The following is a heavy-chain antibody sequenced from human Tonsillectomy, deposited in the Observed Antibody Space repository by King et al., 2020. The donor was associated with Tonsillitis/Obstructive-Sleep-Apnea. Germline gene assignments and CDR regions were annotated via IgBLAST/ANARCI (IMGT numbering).Heavy chain of an antibody. J-gene: IGHJ3*02. V-gene: IGHV3-73*01. CDR2: IRSKANSYAT. CDR1: GFTFSGSA. Sequence: VQLVESGGGLVQPGGSLKLSCAASGFTFSGSAMHWVRQASGKGLEWVGRIRSKANSYATAYAAPVKGRFTISRDDSKNTAYLQMNSLKTEETAVYYCTTTGIAVAGTYAFDIWGQGTMVTVSS. CDR3: TTTGIAVAGTYAFDI. D-gene: IGHD6-19*01.